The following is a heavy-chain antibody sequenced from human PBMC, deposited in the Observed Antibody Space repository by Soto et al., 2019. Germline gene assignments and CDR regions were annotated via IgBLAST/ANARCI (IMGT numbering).Heavy chain of an antibody. V-gene: IGHV3-15*07. CDR3: NTVVLPGRYYYSYGMDV. J-gene: IGHJ6*02. Sequence: EVQLVESGGGLVKPVVSLRLSCSASGFTFSNAWMNWVRHAPGKGLECVVRSKSKNYGGTTDYATPVKGRFTISRAVSNNPLSLQMTSLKTEDTAVYFYNTVVLPGRYYYSYGMDVWGQGTTVTVSS. CDR2: SKSKNYGGTT. CDR1: GFTFSNAW. D-gene: IGHD3-9*01.